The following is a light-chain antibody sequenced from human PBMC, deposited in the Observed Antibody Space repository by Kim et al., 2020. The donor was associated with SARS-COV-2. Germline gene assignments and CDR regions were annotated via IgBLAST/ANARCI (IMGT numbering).Light chain of an antibody. CDR1: QTVSYY. CDR2: DAS. Sequence: EIVLTQSPATLSLSPGERATLSCRASQTVSYYLAWYQQKPGQAPRLLIYDASNRATGIPARFSGSGSGTDFTLTISSLEPEEFAVYYCQQRNNWPLTFGGGTKVDIK. V-gene: IGKV3-11*01. CDR3: QQRNNWPLT. J-gene: IGKJ4*01.